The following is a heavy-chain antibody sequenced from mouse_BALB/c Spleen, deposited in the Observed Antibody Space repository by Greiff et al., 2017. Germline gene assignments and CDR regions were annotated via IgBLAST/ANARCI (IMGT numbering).Heavy chain of an antibody. V-gene: IGHV1S135*01. Sequence: EVQLQQSGPELVKPGASVKVSCKASGYAFTSYNMYWVKQSHGKSLEWIGYIDPYNGGTSYNQKFKGKATLTVDKSSSTAYMHLNSLTSEDSAVYYCAREGDDGSEGFAYWGQGTLVTVAA. CDR2: IDPYNGGT. D-gene: IGHD1-1*01. J-gene: IGHJ3*01. CDR3: AREGDDGSEGFAY. CDR1: GYAFTSYN.